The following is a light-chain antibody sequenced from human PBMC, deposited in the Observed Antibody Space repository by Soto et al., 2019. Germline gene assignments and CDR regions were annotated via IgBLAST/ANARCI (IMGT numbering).Light chain of an antibody. J-gene: IGLJ1*01. CDR2: DVS. CDR1: SSDVGGYNY. Sequence: QSGLTQPASGFGSPGQSVTISCTGTSSDVGGYNYVSWYQQHPGKSPQFMIYDVSNRPSGVSNRFSGSKSGNTASLTISGLQAEDEADYYCCSYTTSNTRQIVFGTGTKVTVL. V-gene: IGLV2-14*01. CDR3: CSYTTSNTRQIV.